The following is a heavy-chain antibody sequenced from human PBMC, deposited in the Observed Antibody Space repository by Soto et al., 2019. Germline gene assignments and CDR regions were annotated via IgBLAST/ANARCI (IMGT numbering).Heavy chain of an antibody. V-gene: IGHV1-69*12. D-gene: IGHD3-3*01. CDR2: IIPIFGTA. CDR1: GGTFSSYA. CDR3: ARMMSPYDFWSGYDPFDY. J-gene: IGHJ4*02. Sequence: QVQLVQSGAEVKKPGSSVKVSCKASGGTFSSYAISWVRQAPGQGLEWMGGIIPIFGTANYAQKFQGRVTITADESTSTAYMELSSLRSEDTAVYYCARMMSPYDFWSGYDPFDYWGQGTLVTVSS.